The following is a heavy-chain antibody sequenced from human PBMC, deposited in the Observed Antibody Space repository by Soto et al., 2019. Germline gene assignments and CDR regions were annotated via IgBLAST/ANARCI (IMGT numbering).Heavy chain of an antibody. CDR3: AKLRSSAHDY. V-gene: IGHV3-23*01. Sequence: GSLRLSCAASGFTFDTYAMSWGGQAPGKGLEWVSAVTSSGDRTYYAESVKGRFIIPRDNAKNKLFLQMNSLTAADTAWYSCAKLRSSAHDYWGRGTPVSVCS. D-gene: IGHD2-2*01. CDR1: GFTFDTYA. J-gene: IGHJ4*02. CDR2: VTSSGDRT.